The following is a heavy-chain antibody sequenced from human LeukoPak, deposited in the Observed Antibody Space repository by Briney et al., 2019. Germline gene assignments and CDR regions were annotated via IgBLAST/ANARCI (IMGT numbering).Heavy chain of an antibody. CDR3: ARVTGSGSFDY. D-gene: IGHD3-10*01. CDR2: IYRNENP. Sequence: SETLSLTCAVSGGSISSSDWWSWVRQPPGRGLEWIGYIYRNENPNYNPSLKSRVTISVDTSKNQFSLRLTSVTAADTAVYYCARVTGSGSFDYWGQGTLVTVSS. V-gene: IGHV4-4*02. J-gene: IGHJ4*02. CDR1: GGSISSSDW.